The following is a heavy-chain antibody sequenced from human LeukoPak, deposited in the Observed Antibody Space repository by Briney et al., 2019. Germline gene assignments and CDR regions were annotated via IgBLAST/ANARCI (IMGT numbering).Heavy chain of an antibody. CDR1: GGSIRGYY. Sequence: SETLSLTCAVSGGSIRGYYWSWVRQSPGKGLEWIGDINQNAGTDYNPSLKRRVTTSIDSSKNQISLNVTAATAADTAIYYCARGRTRLSWLDPWGQGTLVTVSS. CDR3: ARGRTRLSWLDP. CDR2: INQNAGT. V-gene: IGHV4-34*01. J-gene: IGHJ5*02. D-gene: IGHD6-6*01.